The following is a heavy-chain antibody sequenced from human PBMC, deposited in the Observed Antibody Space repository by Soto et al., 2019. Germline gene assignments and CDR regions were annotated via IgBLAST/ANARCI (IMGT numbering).Heavy chain of an antibody. CDR1: GGSISSSSYY. V-gene: IGHV4-39*01. Sequence: SETLSLTCTVSGGSISSSSYYWGWIRQPPGKGLEWIGSIHYSGSTYYNPSLKSRVTISVDTSKNQFSLKLSSVTAADTAVYYCARQIVIAVGQCLDYWGQGTLVTVSS. CDR3: ARQIVIAVGQCLDY. D-gene: IGHD6-19*01. J-gene: IGHJ4*02. CDR2: IHYSGST.